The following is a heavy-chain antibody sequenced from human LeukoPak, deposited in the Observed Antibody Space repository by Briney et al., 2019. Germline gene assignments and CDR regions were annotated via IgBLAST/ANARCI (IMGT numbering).Heavy chain of an antibody. Sequence: GGSLRLSCAASGFSVSGYEMNWVRQPPGKGLEWLSYISSSGSTIYYADSVKGRFAISRDDAKNSLYLQMNSLRAEDTAVYYCARYRGGGGRYSSSWIYFDYWGQGTLVTVSS. CDR2: ISSSGSTI. CDR1: GFSVSGYE. V-gene: IGHV3-48*03. D-gene: IGHD6-13*01. J-gene: IGHJ4*02. CDR3: ARYRGGGGRYSSSWIYFDY.